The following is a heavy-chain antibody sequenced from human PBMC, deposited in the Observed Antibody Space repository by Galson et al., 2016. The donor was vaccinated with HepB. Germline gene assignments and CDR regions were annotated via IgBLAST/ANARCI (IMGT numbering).Heavy chain of an antibody. CDR1: GFTFSSYS. D-gene: IGHD1-26*01. CDR3: ARGELVGAIFDY. J-gene: IGHJ4*02. CDR2: ISSSSSYI. Sequence: LRLSCAASGFTFSSYSMNWVRQAPGKGLEWVSSISSSSSYIYYADSVKGRFTLSRDNAKNSLYLQMNSLRAEDTAVYYCARGELVGAIFDYWGQGTLVTGSS. V-gene: IGHV3-21*01.